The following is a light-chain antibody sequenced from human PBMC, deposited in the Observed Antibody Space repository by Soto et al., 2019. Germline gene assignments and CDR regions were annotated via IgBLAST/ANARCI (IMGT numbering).Light chain of an antibody. V-gene: IGKV1-33*01. CDR3: QQYDNQKWT. Sequence: DIHMSQSASSLSASVGHRFTITCQARQDISNYLNWYQQKPGKAPKLLIYDASNLETGVPSRFSGSGSGTDFTFTISSLQPEDIATYYCQQYDNQKWTFGQGTKVDIK. CDR2: DAS. J-gene: IGKJ1*01. CDR1: QDISNY.